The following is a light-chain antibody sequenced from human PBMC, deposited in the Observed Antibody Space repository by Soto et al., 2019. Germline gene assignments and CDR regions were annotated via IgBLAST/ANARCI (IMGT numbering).Light chain of an antibody. V-gene: IGLV1-51*01. CDR2: DDN. CDR1: SSNIGGNS. CDR3: GSWDSSLSAYV. J-gene: IGLJ6*01. Sequence: QSVLTQPPSVSAAPGQKVTISCSGSSSNIGGNSVSFYQQLPGTAPKLLIYDDNKRPSGITDRFSGSKSGTSATLGITGFQTGDEADYYCGSWDSSLSAYVFGSGT.